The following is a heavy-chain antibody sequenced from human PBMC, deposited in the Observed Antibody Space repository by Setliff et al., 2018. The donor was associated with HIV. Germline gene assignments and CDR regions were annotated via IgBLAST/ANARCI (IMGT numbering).Heavy chain of an antibody. CDR3: ATLDYYGSQTYNLALHY. D-gene: IGHD3-10*01. CDR2: VDPKNGKT. J-gene: IGHJ4*02. V-gene: IGHV1-69-2*01. Sequence: HWVQQAPGKGLEWMGRVDPKNGKTLYAENLRGRITITADTSTDTAYMELNSLRSEDTAMYYCATLDYYGSQTYNLALHYWGQGTLVTVSS.